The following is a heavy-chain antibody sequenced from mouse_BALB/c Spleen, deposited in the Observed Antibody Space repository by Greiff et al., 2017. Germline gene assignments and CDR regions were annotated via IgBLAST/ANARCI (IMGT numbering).Heavy chain of an antibody. CDR1: GFNIKDTY. CDR2: IGPANGNT. J-gene: IGHJ4*01. Sequence: VQLQQSGAELVKPGASVKLSCTASGFNIKDTYMHWVRQRPEQGLEWIGRIGPANGNTKYDPKFQGKATITADTSSNTAYLQLSSLTSEDTAVYYCARNYRYDGKAMDYWGQGTSVTVSS. V-gene: IGHV14-3*02. D-gene: IGHD2-14*01. CDR3: ARNYRYDGKAMDY.